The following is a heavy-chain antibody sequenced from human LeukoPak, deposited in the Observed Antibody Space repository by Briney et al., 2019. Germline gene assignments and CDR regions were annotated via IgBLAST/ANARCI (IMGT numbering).Heavy chain of an antibody. D-gene: IGHD4-17*01. Sequence: SETLSLTCTVSGGSISSYYWSWIRQPPGKGLEWIGYIYYSGSTNYNPSLKSRVTISVDTSKNQFSLKLSSVTAADTAVYYCARSHVTTVTTHYYYGIDVWGQGTTVTVSS. CDR1: GGSISSYY. CDR3: ARSHVTTVTTHYYYGIDV. CDR2: IYYSGST. V-gene: IGHV4-59*01. J-gene: IGHJ6*02.